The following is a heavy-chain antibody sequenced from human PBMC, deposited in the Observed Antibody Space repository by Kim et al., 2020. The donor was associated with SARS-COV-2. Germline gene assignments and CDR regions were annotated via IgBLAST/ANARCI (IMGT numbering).Heavy chain of an antibody. Sequence: SETLSLTCTVSGGSISSYYWSWIRQPPGKGLEWIGYIYYSGSTNYNPALKSRVTISVDTSKNQFSLKLNSVTAADTAVYYCARDRGGGGAAEFDYWGQG. J-gene: IGHJ4*02. CDR1: GGSISSYY. D-gene: IGHD3-10*01. V-gene: IGHV4-59*01. CDR2: IYYSGST. CDR3: ARDRGGGGAAEFDY.